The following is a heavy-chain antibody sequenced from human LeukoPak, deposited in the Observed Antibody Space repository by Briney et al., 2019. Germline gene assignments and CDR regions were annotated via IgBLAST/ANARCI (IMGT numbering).Heavy chain of an antibody. CDR3: ARKLFRRYYYYYYGIDV. J-gene: IGHJ6*02. D-gene: IGHD1-1*01. V-gene: IGHV4-34*01. Sequence: PSETLSLTCAVYGGSLSGYYWSWIRQPPGKGLEWIGEIKHSGSTNYNPSLNGRVTISVDTSKNQFSLMLSSVTAADTAVYDCARKLFRRYYYYYYGIDVWGQGTTVTVSS. CDR1: GGSLSGYY. CDR2: IKHSGST.